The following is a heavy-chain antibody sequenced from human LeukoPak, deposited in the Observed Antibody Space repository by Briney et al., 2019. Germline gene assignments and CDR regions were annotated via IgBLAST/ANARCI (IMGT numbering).Heavy chain of an antibody. V-gene: IGHV3-7*01. CDR2: IKHDGGEK. J-gene: IGHJ3*02. D-gene: IGHD6-19*01. Sequence: GGSLRLSCVASGFIFSNSWMSWVRQAPGKGLEWVANIKHDGGEKYYVDSVKGRFTISRDNAKNSLDLQMNNLRVEDTAVYYCATSQTTSGRYGNAFDIWGQGTTITV. CDR1: GFIFSNSW. CDR3: ATSQTTSGRYGNAFDI.